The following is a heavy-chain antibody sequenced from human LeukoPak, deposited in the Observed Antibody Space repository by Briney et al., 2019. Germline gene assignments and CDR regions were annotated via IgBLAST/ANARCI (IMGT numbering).Heavy chain of an antibody. CDR3: ARVVIVVVQIN. V-gene: IGHV4-39*01. Sequence: SQTLSLTCTVSGGSVSSGGFYWNWIRQPPGKGLEWIGSIFYSGSTYYNPSLQSRVTISVDTSKNQFSLKLSSVTAADTAVYYCARVVIVVVQINWGQGTLVTVSS. D-gene: IGHD3-22*01. CDR1: GGSVSSGGFY. J-gene: IGHJ4*02. CDR2: IFYSGST.